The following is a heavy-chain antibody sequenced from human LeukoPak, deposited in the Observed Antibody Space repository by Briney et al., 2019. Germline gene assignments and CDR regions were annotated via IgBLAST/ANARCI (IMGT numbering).Heavy chain of an antibody. CDR3: ARDNIVVVAATKAYYFDY. J-gene: IGHJ4*02. Sequence: IPSETLSLTCTVSGGSISSSSYYWGWIRQPPGKGLEWIGSIYYSGSTYYNPSLKSRVTISVDTSKNQFSLKLSSVTAADTAVYYCARDNIVVVAATKAYYFDYWGQGTLVTVSS. CDR2: IYYSGST. D-gene: IGHD2-15*01. V-gene: IGHV4-39*07. CDR1: GGSISSSSYY.